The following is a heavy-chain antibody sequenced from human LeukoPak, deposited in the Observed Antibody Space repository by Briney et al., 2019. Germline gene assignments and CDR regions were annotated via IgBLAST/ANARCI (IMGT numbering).Heavy chain of an antibody. V-gene: IGHV3-20*04. D-gene: IGHD3-22*01. Sequence: GGSLRLSCAASGFTFDDYGMRWVRQGPGKGVEGVSGINWNGGSTASAASLKCLFTISRDNANSSLYLQMNSLRAEDTAFYYCARGCNYYDSSGYGPNYYYYYMDVWGKGTTVAVSS. CDR2: INWNGGST. CDR1: GFTFDDYG. J-gene: IGHJ6*03. CDR3: ARGCNYYDSSGYGPNYYYYYMDV.